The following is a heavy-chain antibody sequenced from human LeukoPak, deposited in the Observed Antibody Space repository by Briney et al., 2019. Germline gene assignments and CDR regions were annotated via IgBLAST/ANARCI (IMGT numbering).Heavy chain of an antibody. D-gene: IGHD2-15*01. J-gene: IGHJ2*01. CDR2: IYSGGST. CDR3: ARVQIRVRDIVVVVAAPGGWYFDL. V-gene: IGHV3-53*01. Sequence: PGGCLRLSCAASGFTARSNYMSSVRQTPGERLGWVSVIYSGGSTSYTASVKGRFTISRDNSKNTPYLQMNSLSAEDTGVYYCARVQIRVRDIVVVVAAPGGWYFDLWGRGTLVTVSS. CDR1: GFTARSNY.